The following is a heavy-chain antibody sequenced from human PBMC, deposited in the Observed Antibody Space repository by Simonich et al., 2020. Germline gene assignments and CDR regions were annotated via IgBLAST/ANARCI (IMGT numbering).Heavy chain of an antibody. CDR2: MSGSGGST. V-gene: IGHV3-23*01. J-gene: IGHJ4*02. CDR3: ATYYFDY. Sequence: EVQLLESGGGLVQPGGSLRLSCAASGFTFSSYALSWVRAAPGGASGGEARGGGGRGPGKGGEGVSAMSGSGGSTYYADAVKGRFTISRDNSKNTLYLQMNSLRAEDTAVYYCATYYFDYWGQGTLVTVSS. CDR1: GFTFSSYA.